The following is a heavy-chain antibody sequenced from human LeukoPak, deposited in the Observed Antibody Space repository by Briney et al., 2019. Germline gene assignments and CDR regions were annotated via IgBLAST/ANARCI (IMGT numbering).Heavy chain of an antibody. V-gene: IGHV3-11*06. Sequence: PGGSLRLSCAASGFPFTSGSTFSDYYMSWIRQAPGKGLEWVSYISSTSAYTSYADSVKGRFTISRDNANNSLFLQMNGLRAEDTAIYYCARGGTGAFDYWGQGTLVTVSS. CDR3: ARGGTGAFDY. J-gene: IGHJ4*02. D-gene: IGHD2-8*02. CDR1: GFPFTSGSTFSDYY. CDR2: ISSTSAYT.